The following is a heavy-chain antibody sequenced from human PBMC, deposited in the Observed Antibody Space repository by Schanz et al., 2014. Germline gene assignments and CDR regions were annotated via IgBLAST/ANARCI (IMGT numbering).Heavy chain of an antibody. J-gene: IGHJ4*02. CDR2: INPIGGST. V-gene: IGHV1-69*08. CDR1: GGTFSSDT. CDR3: ARGSPENMIRGELDY. Sequence: QVQLVQSGAEVKKPGSSVKVSCKASGGTFSSDTFSWVRQAPGQGLGWMGIINPIGGSTTYAQKFRGAVTLTTDTSTDTTYLELTSLRSEDTAVYYCARGSPENMIRGELDYWGQGTLXTVSS. D-gene: IGHD3-10*01.